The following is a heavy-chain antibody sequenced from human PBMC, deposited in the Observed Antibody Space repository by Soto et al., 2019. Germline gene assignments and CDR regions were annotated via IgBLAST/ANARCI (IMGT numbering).Heavy chain of an antibody. CDR2: IYPGDSET. CDR3: ARQRVDTVLVRNDFEI. J-gene: IGHJ3*02. Sequence: SLNISCKGSGYTFKNYWIAWVRQMPGKGLEWMGIIYPGDSETKYRPSLQGQVTISADKSINTVFLQWSSLKASDTATYYCARQRVDTVLVRNDFEIWGQGKMVIVSS. D-gene: IGHD5-18*01. CDR1: GYTFKNYW. V-gene: IGHV5-51*01.